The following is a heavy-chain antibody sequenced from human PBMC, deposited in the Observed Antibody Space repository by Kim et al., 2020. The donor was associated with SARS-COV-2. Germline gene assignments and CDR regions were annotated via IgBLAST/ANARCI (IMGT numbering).Heavy chain of an antibody. V-gene: IGHV1-58*01. CDR1: GFTFTSSA. J-gene: IGHJ6*02. CDR2: IVVGSGNT. CDR3: AADLYSSGWYYYYYGMDV. D-gene: IGHD6-19*01. Sequence: SVKVSCKASGFTFTSSAVQWVRQARGQRLEWIGWIVVGSGNTNYAQKFQERVTITRDMSTSTAYMELRSLRSEDTAVYYCAADLYSSGWYYYYYGMDVWGQGTTVTVSS.